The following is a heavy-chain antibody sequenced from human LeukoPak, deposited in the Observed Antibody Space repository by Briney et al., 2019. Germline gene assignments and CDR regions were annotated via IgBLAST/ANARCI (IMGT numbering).Heavy chain of an antibody. Sequence: SETLSLTCTVSGDSISSRSYYWGWIRQPPGKGLEWIGSIYYSGSTYYNPSLKSRVTISVDTSKNQFSLKLSSVTAADTAVYYCARRSEMATMIDFDYWGQGTLVTVSS. CDR3: ARRSEMATMIDFDY. CDR1: GDSISSRSYY. CDR2: IYYSGST. V-gene: IGHV4-39*01. J-gene: IGHJ4*02. D-gene: IGHD5-24*01.